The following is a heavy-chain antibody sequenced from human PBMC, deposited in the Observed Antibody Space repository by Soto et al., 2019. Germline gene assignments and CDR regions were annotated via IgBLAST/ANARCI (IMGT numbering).Heavy chain of an antibody. CDR1: GGSISSGYNY. CDR2: IYYSGSI. CDR3: ARVPTTSQFDY. V-gene: IGHV4-30-4*01. Sequence: QVQLQESGPGLVKPSQTLSLTCTVSGGSISSGYNYWSWIRQPPGKGLEWIGYIYYSGSIYYNPSLKSRATLSVDTSKKQFSLKLSSVTAADTAVYYCARVPTTSQFDYWGQGTLVTVSS. D-gene: IGHD4-17*01. J-gene: IGHJ4*02.